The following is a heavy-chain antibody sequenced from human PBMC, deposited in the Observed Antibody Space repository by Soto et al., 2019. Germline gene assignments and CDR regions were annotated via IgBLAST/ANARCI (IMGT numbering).Heavy chain of an antibody. Sequence: QVQLVRSGAEVKKPGASVKVSCKASGSTFTSYAMHWVRQAPGQRLEWMGWINAGNGNTKYSQKFQGRVTITRDTSASTAYMELSSLRSEDTAVYYCARGPGGPDGPGDYWGQGTLVTVSS. J-gene: IGHJ4*02. D-gene: IGHD2-15*01. V-gene: IGHV1-3*01. CDR2: INAGNGNT. CDR3: ARGPGGPDGPGDY. CDR1: GSTFTSYA.